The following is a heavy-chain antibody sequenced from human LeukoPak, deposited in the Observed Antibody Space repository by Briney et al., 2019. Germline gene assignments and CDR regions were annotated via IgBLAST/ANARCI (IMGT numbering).Heavy chain of an antibody. D-gene: IGHD3-10*01. CDR3: ARHQFTSRGTYYYGMDV. CDR1: GASISSSS. CDR2: IYYSGTT. Sequence: KPSETLSLTCTVSGASISSSSWTWIRQPPGKGLECIGFIYYSGTTIYNPSLKGRVTISLDTSKNQFSLRLSSVTAADTAVYYCARHQFTSRGTYYYGMDVWGQGTTVTVSS. V-gene: IGHV4-59*08. J-gene: IGHJ6*02.